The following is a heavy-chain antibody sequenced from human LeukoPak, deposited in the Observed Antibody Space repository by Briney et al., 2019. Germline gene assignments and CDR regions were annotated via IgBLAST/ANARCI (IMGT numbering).Heavy chain of an antibody. CDR2: ISDSGGRT. CDR1: GITLSNYA. D-gene: IGHD3-22*01. V-gene: IGHV3-23*01. J-gene: IGHJ4*02. CDR3: AKRGVVIRVILVGFHKEAYYFDS. Sequence: GGSLRLSCAVSGITLSNYAMSWVRQAPGRGLEWVAGISDSGGRTNYADSVRGRFTISRDNPKNALYLKMNSLRAEDTAVYFCAKRGVVIRVILVGFHKEAYYFDSWGQGALVTVSS.